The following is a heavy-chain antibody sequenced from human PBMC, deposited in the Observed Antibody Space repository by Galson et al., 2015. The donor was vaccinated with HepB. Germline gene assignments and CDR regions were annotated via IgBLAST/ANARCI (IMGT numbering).Heavy chain of an antibody. V-gene: IGHV4-59*01. CDR1: GGSISSYY. CDR2: IYYSGIT. CDR3: ARAYNFWRGGDAFDI. Sequence: ETLSLTCTVSGGSISSYYWSWIRQPPGKGLEWIGYIYYSGITNYNPSLKSRDTISVDTSKNQFSLKLSSVTAADTAVYYCARAYNFWRGGDAFDIWGQGTMVTVSS. D-gene: IGHD3/OR15-3a*01. J-gene: IGHJ3*02.